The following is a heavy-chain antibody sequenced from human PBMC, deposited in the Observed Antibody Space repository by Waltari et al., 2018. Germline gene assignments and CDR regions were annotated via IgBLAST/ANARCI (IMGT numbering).Heavy chain of an antibody. CDR3: ARAYYYGSGSYYHDAFDI. D-gene: IGHD3-10*01. V-gene: IGHV4-39*07. J-gene: IGHJ3*02. Sequence: QLQLQESGPGLVKPSETLSLTCTVSGGSISSSSYYWGWIRQPPGKGLEWIGSIYYSGSTYYNPSLKSRVTISVDTSKNQFSLKLSSVTAADTAVYYCARAYYYGSGSYYHDAFDIWGQGTMVTVSS. CDR2: IYYSGST. CDR1: GGSISSSSYY.